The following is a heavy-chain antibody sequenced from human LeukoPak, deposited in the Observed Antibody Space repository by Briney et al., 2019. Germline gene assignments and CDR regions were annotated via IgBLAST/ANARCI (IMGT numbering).Heavy chain of an antibody. CDR3: ARLSGSAAGRPDPFDY. CDR1: GGTFSSYA. Sequence: ASVKVSCKASGGTFSSYAISWVRQAPGQGLEWMGWIIPIFGIANYAQKFQGRVTITADKSTSTAYMELSSLRAEDTAVYYCARLSGSAAGRPDPFDYWGQGTLVTVSS. D-gene: IGHD3-10*01. V-gene: IGHV1-69*10. CDR2: IIPIFGIA. J-gene: IGHJ4*02.